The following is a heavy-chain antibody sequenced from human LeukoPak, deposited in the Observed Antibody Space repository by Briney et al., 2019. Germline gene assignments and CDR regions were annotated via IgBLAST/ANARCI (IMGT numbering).Heavy chain of an antibody. CDR1: GFTFSNYP. CDR3: VHWGSSGPFDF. Sequence: PGGSLRLSCSVSGFTFSNYPMHWVRQAPGKGLDYVSTISTNGGSTYYADSVKGRFTISRDNSKNALYLRMNSLRAEDTAVYYCVHWGSSGPFDFWGQGTPVTVSS. D-gene: IGHD6-6*01. CDR2: ISTNGGST. V-gene: IGHV3-64*04. J-gene: IGHJ4*02.